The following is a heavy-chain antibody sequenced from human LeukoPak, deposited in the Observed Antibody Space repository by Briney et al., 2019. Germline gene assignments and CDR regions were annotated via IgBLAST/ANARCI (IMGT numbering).Heavy chain of an antibody. Sequence: GGSLRLSCAAAGFTFDDYGMSWGRQAPGKGLEWVSSISTSSSYIYYADAVKGRFTISRDNAKNSLYLQINSLRAEDTAVYYCARVGLDRRGYSGYEALDYWGQGTLVTVSS. CDR3: ARVGLDRRGYSGYEALDY. CDR2: ISTSSSYI. CDR1: GFTFDDYG. V-gene: IGHV3-21*01. J-gene: IGHJ4*02. D-gene: IGHD5-12*01.